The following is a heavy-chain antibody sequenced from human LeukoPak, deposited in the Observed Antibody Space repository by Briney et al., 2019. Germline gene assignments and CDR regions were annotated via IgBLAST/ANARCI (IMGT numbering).Heavy chain of an antibody. CDR1: GFTFSSYS. CDR3: AAGYSAYYFDY. Sequence: GGSLRLSCTASGFTFSSYSMNWVRQAPGKGLEWVSSITSSSDYIYYADSVKGRFTISRDNAENSLHLQMNSLRAEDTAVYYCAAGYSAYYFDYWGQGTLVTVSS. J-gene: IGHJ4*02. CDR2: ITSSSDYI. D-gene: IGHD5-18*01. V-gene: IGHV3-21*04.